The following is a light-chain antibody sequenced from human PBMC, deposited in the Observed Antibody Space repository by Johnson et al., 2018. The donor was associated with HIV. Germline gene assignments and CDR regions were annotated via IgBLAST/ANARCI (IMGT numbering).Light chain of an antibody. CDR1: SSNIGNNS. V-gene: IGLV1-51*01. J-gene: IGLJ1*01. Sequence: QSVLTQPPSVSAAPGQTATIPCSGNSSNIGNNSVSWCQRLPGTAPKLLIHDTDERPPGIPDRLPGSKSGTSTTLGITGLQTGDEADYYCGTWASSLSAYVFGIGTKVTVL. CDR3: GTWASSLSAYV. CDR2: DTD.